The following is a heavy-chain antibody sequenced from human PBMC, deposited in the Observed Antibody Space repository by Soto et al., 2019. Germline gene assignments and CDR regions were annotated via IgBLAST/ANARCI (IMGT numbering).Heavy chain of an antibody. J-gene: IGHJ5*02. CDR1: GGSISSGGYS. CDR3: ARVPDR. D-gene: IGHD2-2*01. Sequence: SETLSLTCAVSGGSISSGGYSWSWIRQPPGKGLEWIGYIYHSGSTYYNPSLKSRITISVDRSKNQFSLKLSSVTAADTAVYYCARVPDRWGQGTLVTVSS. V-gene: IGHV4-30-2*01. CDR2: IYHSGST.